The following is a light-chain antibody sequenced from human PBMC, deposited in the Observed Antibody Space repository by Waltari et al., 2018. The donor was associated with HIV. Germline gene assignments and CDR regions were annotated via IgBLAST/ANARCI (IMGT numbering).Light chain of an antibody. CDR2: DDD. J-gene: IGLJ2*01. Sequence: SYMLTQSPSVSVAPGQTAAITCGGTDIGSKRVHWYQHKSGQAPVLIIYDDDDRPSGIPERFSGSNSANTATLTITRVEAGDEADYFCQVWDFRSDEVIFGGGTKMTVL. CDR3: QVWDFRSDEVI. V-gene: IGLV3-21*02. CDR1: DIGSKR.